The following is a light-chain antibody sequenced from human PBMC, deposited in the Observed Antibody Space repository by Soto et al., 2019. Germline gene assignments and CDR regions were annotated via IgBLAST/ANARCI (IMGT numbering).Light chain of an antibody. Sequence: QSVLTQPPSASGTPGQRVTTSCSGGNSNIGSNTVNWYQQLPGTAPKLLIYSNNQRPSGVPDRFSGSKSGTSASLAISGLQSEDEADYYCAAWDDSLNGHVVFGGGTKVTVL. J-gene: IGLJ2*01. CDR2: SNN. V-gene: IGLV1-44*01. CDR1: NSNIGSNT. CDR3: AAWDDSLNGHVV.